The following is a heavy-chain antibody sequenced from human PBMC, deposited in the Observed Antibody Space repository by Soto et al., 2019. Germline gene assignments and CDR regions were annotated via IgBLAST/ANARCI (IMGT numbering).Heavy chain of an antibody. D-gene: IGHD3-9*01. J-gene: IGHJ2*01. CDR2: INDRGSI. V-gene: IGHV4-34*01. Sequence: QVQLQQWGAGPLRPLETLSLTCGVSGGSFSGYYWAWIRQSPGKGLEWIGEINDRGSINYNPSLRSRVSISVDTSKNHYSLELRSVTAADTAVYYCARESHDMLTGPPWVWYFDLWGRGTLVTVSS. CDR3: ARESHDMLTGPPWVWYFDL. CDR1: GGSFSGYY.